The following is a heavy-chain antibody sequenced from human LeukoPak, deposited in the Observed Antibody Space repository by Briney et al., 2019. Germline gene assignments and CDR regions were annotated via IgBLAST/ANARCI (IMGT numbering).Heavy chain of an antibody. CDR1: GFTFSSYS. J-gene: IGHJ4*02. CDR2: ISSSSSYI. CDR3: ARDEAMDDYYDSSGSVT. D-gene: IGHD3-22*01. Sequence: GGSLRLSCEASGFTFSSYSMNWVRQAPGKGLEWVSSISSSSSYIYYADSVKGRFTISRDNAKNSLYLQMNSLRAEDTAVYYCARDEAMDDYYDSSGSVTWGQGTLVTVSS. V-gene: IGHV3-21*01.